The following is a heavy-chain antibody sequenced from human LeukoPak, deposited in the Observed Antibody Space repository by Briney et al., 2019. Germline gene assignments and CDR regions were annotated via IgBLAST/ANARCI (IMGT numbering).Heavy chain of an antibody. J-gene: IGHJ4*02. CDR2: MNPNSGNT. Sequence: ASVKVSCKASGYTFTSYDINWVRQATGQGLEWMGWMNPNSGNTGYAQKFQGRVTMTRNTSISTAYMELRSLRSDDTAVYYCARDEGGWLPPGSNWGQGTPVTVSS. CDR1: GYTFTSYD. V-gene: IGHV1-8*01. CDR3: ARDEGGWLPPGSN. D-gene: IGHD5-24*01.